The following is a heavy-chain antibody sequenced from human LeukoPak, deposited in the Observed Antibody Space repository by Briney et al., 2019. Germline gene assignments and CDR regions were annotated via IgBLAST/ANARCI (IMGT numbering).Heavy chain of an antibody. Sequence: PGGSLRLSCAASRFTFSSYGMNWVRQAPGKGLEWVANINQDGSEKYYVDSVKGRFTISRDNAKNSLYLQVKSLRAEDTAVYYCAREVYDSSTGSFDYWGQGTLVTVSS. V-gene: IGHV3-7*01. J-gene: IGHJ4*02. CDR2: INQDGSEK. CDR3: AREVYDSSTGSFDY. D-gene: IGHD3-9*01. CDR1: RFTFSSYG.